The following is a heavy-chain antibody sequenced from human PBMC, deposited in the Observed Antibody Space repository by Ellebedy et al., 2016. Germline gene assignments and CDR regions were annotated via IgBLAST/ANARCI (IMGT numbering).Heavy chain of an antibody. V-gene: IGHV1-69*13. J-gene: IGHJ4*02. CDR1: GGTFSSYA. CDR3: ARATTIASGWYWAPLDY. CDR2: IIPIFGTA. D-gene: IGHD6-19*01. Sequence: SVKVSCKASGGTFSSYAISWVRQAPGQGLEWMGGIIPIFGTANYAQKFQGRVTITADESTSTAYMELSSLRSEDTAVYYCARATTIASGWYWAPLDYWGQGTLVTVSS.